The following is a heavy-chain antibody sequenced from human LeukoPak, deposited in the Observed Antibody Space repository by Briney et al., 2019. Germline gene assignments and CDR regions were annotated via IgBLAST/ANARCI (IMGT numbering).Heavy chain of an antibody. CDR2: INSDGSST. Sequence: GGSLRLSCAASGFTFSSYWMHWVRQAPGKGLVWVSRINSDGSSTSYADSVKGRFTISRDNAKNTLYLKMNSLRAEDTAVYYCARVALRYLRGHYYGMDVWGKGTTVAVSS. D-gene: IGHD3-9*01. CDR1: GFTFSSYW. V-gene: IGHV3-74*01. CDR3: ARVALRYLRGHYYGMDV. J-gene: IGHJ6*04.